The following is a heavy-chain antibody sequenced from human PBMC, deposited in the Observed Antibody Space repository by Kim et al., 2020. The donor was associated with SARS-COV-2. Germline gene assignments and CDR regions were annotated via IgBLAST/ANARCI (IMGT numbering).Heavy chain of an antibody. V-gene: IGHV4-39*01. Sequence: LKSRVTISVDTSKNPFSLKLSSVTAADTAVYYCAGHEVTMVRGVIISAFDIWGQGTMLTVSS. CDR3: AGHEVTMVRGVIISAFDI. D-gene: IGHD3-10*01. J-gene: IGHJ3*02.